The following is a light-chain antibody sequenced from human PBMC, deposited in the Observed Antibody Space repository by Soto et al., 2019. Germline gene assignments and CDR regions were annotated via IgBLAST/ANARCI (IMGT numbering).Light chain of an antibody. CDR2: GVY. J-gene: IGKJ1*01. Sequence: EIVLTQSPGTLALSLGDEATLSCTASQTVNRNYLAWYLQTLAQPPRLLIYGVYNRAPGVPDRFSGGGSGTEFTLTIARREPDDFGTYYCQQYIASPRTFGQGTRLDVK. V-gene: IGKV3-20*01. CDR1: QTVNRNY. CDR3: QQYIASPRT.